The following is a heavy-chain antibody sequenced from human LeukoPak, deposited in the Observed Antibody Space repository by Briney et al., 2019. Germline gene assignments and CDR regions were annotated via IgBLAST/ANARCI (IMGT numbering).Heavy chain of an antibody. V-gene: IGHV3-7*01. CDR2: INPDGSGK. CDR3: ASWGAGGNS. D-gene: IGHD3-16*01. Sequence: GESLKISCKASGYNFTSYWIGWVRQVPGKGLDWVANINPDGSGKRYVDSVKGRFTIARDNADYSLSLQMNSLRAEDTAVYYCASWGAGGNSWGQGTLVTVSS. J-gene: IGHJ4*02. CDR1: GYNFTSYW.